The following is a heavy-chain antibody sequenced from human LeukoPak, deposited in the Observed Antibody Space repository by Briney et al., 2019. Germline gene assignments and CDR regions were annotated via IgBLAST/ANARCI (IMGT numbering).Heavy chain of an antibody. V-gene: IGHV3-48*04. CDR2: ISSSSSTI. J-gene: IGHJ4*02. CDR3: ARARTWIVGAYYFDY. Sequence: PGGSLRLSCAASGFTFSSYSMNWVRQAPGKGLEWVSYISSSSSTIYYADSVKGRFTISRDNAKNSLYLQMNSLRAEDTAVYYCARARTWIVGAYYFDYWGQGTLVTVSS. CDR1: GFTFSSYS. D-gene: IGHD1-26*01.